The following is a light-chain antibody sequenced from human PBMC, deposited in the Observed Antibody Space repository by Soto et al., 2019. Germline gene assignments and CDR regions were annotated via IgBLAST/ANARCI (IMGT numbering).Light chain of an antibody. CDR2: KAS. Sequence: DIQMTQSPSTLSASVGDRVSITCRASQSISAWLAWYQQKPGKAPRLLIYKASTLEIGVPSRFSGSGSGTEFTLTISSLQPDDVAIYYCQQYNDYSWTFGQGTKVDLK. J-gene: IGKJ1*01. CDR3: QQYNDYSWT. V-gene: IGKV1-5*03. CDR1: QSISAW.